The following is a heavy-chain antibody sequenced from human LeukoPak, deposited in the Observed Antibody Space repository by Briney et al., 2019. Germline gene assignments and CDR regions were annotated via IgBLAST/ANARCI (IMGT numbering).Heavy chain of an antibody. CDR2: IHYDGNNK. J-gene: IGHJ2*01. CDR1: GFTFSSSA. CDR3: AKGSTYYDILTGYASTWYFDL. Sequence: GGSLRLTCAASGFTFSSSAMNWVRQAPGKGLEWVAFIHYDGNNKYFADSVKGRFTISRNNSKNTLYLQMNSLREEDTAVYYCAKGSTYYDILTGYASTWYFDLWGRGTLVTVSS. V-gene: IGHV3-30*02. D-gene: IGHD3-9*01.